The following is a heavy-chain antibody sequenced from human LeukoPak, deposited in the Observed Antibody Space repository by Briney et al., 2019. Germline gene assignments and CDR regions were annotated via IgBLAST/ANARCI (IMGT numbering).Heavy chain of an antibody. Sequence: GRSLRLSCAASGFTFSSYAMHWVRQAPGKGLEWVAVISYDGSNKYYADSVKGRFTISRDNSKNTLYLQMNSLRAEDTAVYYCARAHYYDSSGYYRVLNWFDPWGQGTLVTVSS. CDR3: ARAHYYDSSGYYRVLNWFDP. D-gene: IGHD3-22*01. CDR2: ISYDGSNK. V-gene: IGHV3-30-3*01. J-gene: IGHJ5*02. CDR1: GFTFSSYA.